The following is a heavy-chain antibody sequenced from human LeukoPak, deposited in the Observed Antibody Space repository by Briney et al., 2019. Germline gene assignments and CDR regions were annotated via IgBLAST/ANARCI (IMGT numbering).Heavy chain of an antibody. Sequence: SETLSLTCPVYGGSFSGYYWSWIRQPPGKGLEWIGEINHSGSTNYNPSLKRRVTISVDTSKNQFSLKLSSVTAADTAVYYCARRGQWLVPDYWGQGTLVTVSS. CDR2: INHSGST. D-gene: IGHD6-19*01. V-gene: IGHV4-34*01. CDR3: ARRGQWLVPDY. CDR1: GGSFSGYY. J-gene: IGHJ4*02.